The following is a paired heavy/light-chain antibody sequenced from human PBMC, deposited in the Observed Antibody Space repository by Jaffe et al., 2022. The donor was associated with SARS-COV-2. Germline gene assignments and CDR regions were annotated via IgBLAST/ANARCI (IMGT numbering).Heavy chain of an antibody. D-gene: IGHD3-10*01. CDR2: IKEDGSEK. J-gene: IGHJ6*02. CDR3: VRENYGSGRGGPKRPTYYGLDV. Sequence: EMQLVESGGDLVQPGGSLRLSCAASGFTFSSYWMTWVRQAPGKGLEWVANIKEDGSEKYYVESVKGRFTISRDNAKNSLYLQLSSLRADDTAVYYCVRENYGSGRGGPKRPTYYGLDVWGQGTTVTVSS. V-gene: IGHV3-7*01. CDR1: GFTFSSYW.
Light chain of an antibody. V-gene: IGKV3-11*01. Sequence: EIVLTQSPATLSLSPGERATLSCRASQTVRNYLAWYQQKPGQAPRLLIYDASKRATGIPARFSGSGSGTDFILTIGSLEPEDSAVYYCQQRSNWPPPITFGQGTRLEIK. CDR3: QQRSNWPPPIT. CDR2: DAS. CDR1: QTVRNY. J-gene: IGKJ5*01.